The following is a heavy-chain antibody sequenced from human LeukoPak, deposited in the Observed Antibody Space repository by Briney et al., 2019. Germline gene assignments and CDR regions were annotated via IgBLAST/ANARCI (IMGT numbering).Heavy chain of an antibody. D-gene: IGHD1-26*01. V-gene: IGHV4-34*01. CDR1: GGSFSDYY. CDR2: INHSGNS. J-gene: IGHJ3*02. Sequence: SETLSLTCAVYGGSFSDYYFTWIRQPPVKGLERIGDINHSGNSSYNKSLKSRVTISVDTSKNQVSLELNSVTAADTAVYYCGMFAVIVGGGLDIWGQGTVVTVSS. CDR3: GMFAVIVGGGLDI.